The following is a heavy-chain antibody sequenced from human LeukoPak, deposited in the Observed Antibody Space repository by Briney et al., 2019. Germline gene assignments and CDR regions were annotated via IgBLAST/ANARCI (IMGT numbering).Heavy chain of an antibody. CDR1: GFTFSNAW. CDR2: IKSKTDGGTT. CDR3: TTLVAAAGRVTDY. V-gene: IGHV3-15*01. J-gene: IGHJ4*02. D-gene: IGHD6-13*01. Sequence: PGGSLRLSCAASGFTFSNAWMSWVRQAPGKGLEWVGRIKSKTDGGTTDYAAPVKGRFTISRDDSKNTLYLQMNSLKTEDTAVYYCTTLVAAAGRVTDYWGQGTLVTVSS.